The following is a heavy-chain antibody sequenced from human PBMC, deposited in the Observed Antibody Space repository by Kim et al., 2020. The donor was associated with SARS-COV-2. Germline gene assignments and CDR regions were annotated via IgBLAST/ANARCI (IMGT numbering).Heavy chain of an antibody. Sequence: KGRYTISRGTAKNTRYLQMNSLRAEDTAVYYCARDASIAAPITTVAWFDPWGQGTLVTVSS. CDR3: ARDASIAAPITTVAWFDP. V-gene: IGHV3-74*01. J-gene: IGHJ5*02. D-gene: IGHD6-6*01.